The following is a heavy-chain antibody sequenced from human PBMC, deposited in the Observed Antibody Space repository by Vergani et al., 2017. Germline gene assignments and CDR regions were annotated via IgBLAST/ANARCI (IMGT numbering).Heavy chain of an antibody. CDR1: GFTSSSYW. Sequence: EVQLVESGGGLVQPGGSLRLSCVASGFTSSSYWMSWVRQAPGKGLEWVANIKQAGSEKYYVVSVKGRFTISRDNAKTSLYLQMNSLRAEDTAVYYCARSPSILTGYYRGGFDYWGQGTLVTVSS. V-gene: IGHV3-7*01. CDR2: IKQAGSEK. J-gene: IGHJ4*02. CDR3: ARSPSILTGYYRGGFDY. D-gene: IGHD3-9*01.